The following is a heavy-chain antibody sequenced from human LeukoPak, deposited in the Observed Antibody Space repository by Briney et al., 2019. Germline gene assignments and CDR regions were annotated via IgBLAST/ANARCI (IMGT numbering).Heavy chain of an antibody. CDR1: GFTFSSYA. D-gene: IGHD3-22*01. J-gene: IGHJ5*02. CDR3: ARGGGGTMIVVVIIS. Sequence: GRSLRLSCAASGFTFSSYAMHWVRQAPGKGLEWVAVISYDGSNKYYADSVKGRFTISRDNSKNTLYPQMNSLRAEDTAVYYCARGGGGTMIVVVIISWGQGTLVTVSS. CDR2: ISYDGSNK. V-gene: IGHV3-30-3*01.